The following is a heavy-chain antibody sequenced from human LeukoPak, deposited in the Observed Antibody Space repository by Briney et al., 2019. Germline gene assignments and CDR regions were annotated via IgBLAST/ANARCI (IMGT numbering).Heavy chain of an antibody. CDR1: GFTFSSYG. CDR2: ISYDGSNK. D-gene: IGHD5-18*01. Sequence: PGRSLRLSCAASGFTFSSYGMHWVRQAPGKGLEWVAVISYDGSNKYYADSVKGRFTISRDNSKDTLSLQMNSLRAEDTAVYYCAKDIAQGYTFGSIEQDYWGQGTLVTVSS. CDR3: AKDIAQGYTFGSIEQDY. J-gene: IGHJ4*02. V-gene: IGHV3-30*18.